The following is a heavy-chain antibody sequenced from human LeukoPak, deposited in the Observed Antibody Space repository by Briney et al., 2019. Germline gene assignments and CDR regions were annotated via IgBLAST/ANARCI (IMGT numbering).Heavy chain of an antibody. CDR2: IYPGDSDT. CDR1: GYSFTSYW. CDR3: ARPDHYYYSSGCYLDAFDI. D-gene: IGHD3-22*01. Sequence: GESLKICCKGSGYSFTSYWIGWVRQMPGKGLEWMGIIYPGDSDTRYSPSFQGQVTISADKSISTAYLQWSSLKASDTAMYYCARPDHYYYSSGCYLDAFDIWGQGTMVTVSS. V-gene: IGHV5-51*01. J-gene: IGHJ3*02.